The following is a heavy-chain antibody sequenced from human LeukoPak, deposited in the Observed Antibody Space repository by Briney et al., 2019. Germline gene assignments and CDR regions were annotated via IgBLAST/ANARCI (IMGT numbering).Heavy chain of an antibody. CDR2: ISASNGNT. Sequence: GASVKVSCKAYGYTFITYVISWVRHTPGQGLDLMEWISASNGNTNYAQKFQDRVTMTTDTSTNTAYMELRSLRSDDTAVYYCARDTYNSGAYNWFDPWGQGTPVTVSS. CDR1: GYTFITYV. V-gene: IGHV1-18*01. J-gene: IGHJ5*02. D-gene: IGHD6-19*01. CDR3: ARDTYNSGAYNWFDP.